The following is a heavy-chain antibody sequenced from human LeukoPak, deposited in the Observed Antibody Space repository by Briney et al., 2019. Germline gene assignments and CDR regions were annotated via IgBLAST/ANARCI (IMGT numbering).Heavy chain of an antibody. J-gene: IGHJ4*02. V-gene: IGHV4-61*01. CDR3: ARVTSVGAPSDY. CDR1: GGSISSGSYY. Sequence: SETLSLTCTVSGGSISSGSYYWSWIRQPPGKGLEWIGYIYYSGSTNYNPSLKSRVTISVDTSKNQFSLKLSSVTAADTAVYYCARVTSVGAPSDYWGQGTLVTVSS. CDR2: IYYSGST. D-gene: IGHD1-26*01.